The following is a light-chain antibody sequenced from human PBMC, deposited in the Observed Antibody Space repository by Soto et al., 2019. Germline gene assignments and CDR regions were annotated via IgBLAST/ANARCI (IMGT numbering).Light chain of an antibody. CDR3: SSSTHSNAVV. CDR2: DVT. J-gene: IGLJ3*02. CDR1: SGDIGAYDH. V-gene: IGLV2-14*03. Sequence: QSVLTQPASVSGSPGQSVILSCSGTSGDIGAYDHVAWFQQHPGEVPKLLLRDVTNRPSGVSGRFSGSKSGNTAYQTISGLRPEDEADYYCSSSTHSNAVVFGGGTKLTVL.